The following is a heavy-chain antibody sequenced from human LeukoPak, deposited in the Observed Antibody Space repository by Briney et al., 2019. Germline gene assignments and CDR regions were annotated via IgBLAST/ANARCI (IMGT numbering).Heavy chain of an antibody. CDR1: GFTFHDYG. J-gene: IGHJ4*02. CDR2: ISSSSSYI. V-gene: IGHV3-21*01. D-gene: IGHD3-22*01. CDR3: ARGYYYDSSGYSDY. Sequence: GGSLRLSCAASGFTFHDYGMSWVRQAPGKGLEWVSSISSSSSYIYYADSVKGRFTISRDNAKNSLYLQMNSLRAEDTAVYYCARGYYYDSSGYSDYWGQGTLVTVSS.